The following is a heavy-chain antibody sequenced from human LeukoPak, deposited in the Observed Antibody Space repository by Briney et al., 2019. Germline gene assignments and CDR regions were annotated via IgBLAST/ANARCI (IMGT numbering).Heavy chain of an antibody. CDR2: INPSGGST. J-gene: IGHJ6*02. CDR3: ARDERHSPDV. CDR1: GYTFTSYY. Sequence: ASVKVSCKASGYTFTSYYMHWVRQAPGQGLEWMGIINPSGGSTSYAQKFQGRVTMTTDTSTNTAYMEVRSLRSDDTAVYYCARDERHSPDVWGQGTTVTVSS. D-gene: IGHD6-25*01. V-gene: IGHV1-46*01.